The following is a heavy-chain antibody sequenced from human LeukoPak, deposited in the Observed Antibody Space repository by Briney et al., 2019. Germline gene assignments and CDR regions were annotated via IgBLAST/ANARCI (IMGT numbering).Heavy chain of an antibody. CDR3: AKDIVATMGFDY. D-gene: IGHD5-12*01. CDR1: GFTFSSYG. CDR2: IRYVGSNK. V-gene: IGHV3-30*02. J-gene: IGHJ4*02. Sequence: PGGSLRLSCAASGFTFSSYGMHWVRQAPGKGLEWVAFIRYVGSNKYYADSVKGRFTTSRDNSKNTLYLQMNSLRAEDTAVYYCAKDIVATMGFDYWGQGTLVTVSP.